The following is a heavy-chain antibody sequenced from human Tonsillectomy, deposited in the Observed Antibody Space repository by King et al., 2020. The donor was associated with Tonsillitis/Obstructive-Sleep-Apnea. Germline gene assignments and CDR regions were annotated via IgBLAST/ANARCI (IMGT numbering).Heavy chain of an antibody. CDR1: GFSLSTSGVG. CDR3: AHGKTSMSFDY. CDR2: IYWDDDK. V-gene: IGHV2-5*02. D-gene: IGHD5-18*01. J-gene: IGHJ4*02. Sequence: TLKESGPTLVKPTQTLTLTCTFSGFSLSTSGVGVGWIRQPPGEALEWLALIYWDDDKSYSPSLKSRLTITKDTSKNQVVLTMTNMDPVDTATYYCAHGKTSMSFDYWGQGTLVTVSS.